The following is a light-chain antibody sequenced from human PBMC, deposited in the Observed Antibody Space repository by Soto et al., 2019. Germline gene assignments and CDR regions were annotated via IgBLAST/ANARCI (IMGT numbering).Light chain of an antibody. J-gene: IGLJ2*01. CDR1: YSNIGSNF. CDR2: DNT. CDR3: GTWDSSLNVVV. V-gene: IGLV1-51*01. Sequence: QSVLTQSSSVSAAAGQKVTISCSGSYSNIGSNFVSWYQHFPGSAPKLVIYDNTQRPSGIPDRFSGSKSGSSATLDITGLQTGDEADYYCGTWDSSLNVVVFGGGTKLTVL.